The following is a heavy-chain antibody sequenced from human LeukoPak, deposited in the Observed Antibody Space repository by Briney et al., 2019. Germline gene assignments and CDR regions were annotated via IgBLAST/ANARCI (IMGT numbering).Heavy chain of an antibody. D-gene: IGHD4/OR15-4a*01. CDR2: IFYTGRA. CDR1: PGSLSADH. CDR3: ARLVDGANTRVDS. J-gene: IGHJ4*02. Sequence: SETLSLTCTVSPGSLSADHCAWIRHPPGKGLNWIGYIFYTGRARYNPSLEGRATLTVDMSKNQASLKLRSVTAADTATYYCARLVDGANTRVDSWGQGTLVTVSS. V-gene: IGHV4-59*08.